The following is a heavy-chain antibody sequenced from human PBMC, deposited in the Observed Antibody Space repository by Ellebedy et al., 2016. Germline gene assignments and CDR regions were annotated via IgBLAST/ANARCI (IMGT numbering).Heavy chain of an antibody. CDR3: ARHGIHLWFDP. CDR2: IYPGDSDT. V-gene: IGHV5-51*01. J-gene: IGHJ5*02. D-gene: IGHD3-3*02. CDR1: GYRFTSHW. Sequence: GESLKISCKASGYRFTSHWIGWVRQVPGKGLEWMGIIYPGDSDTRYRPSVLGQVSISADKSISTAYLQWSSLKAADTAVYYCARHGIHLWFDPWGQGTLVIVSS.